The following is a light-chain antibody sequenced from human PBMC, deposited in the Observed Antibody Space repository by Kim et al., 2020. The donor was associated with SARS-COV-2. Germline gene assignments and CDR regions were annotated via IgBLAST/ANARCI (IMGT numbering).Light chain of an antibody. J-gene: IGKJ5*01. Sequence: EIAMTQSPATLSVSPGERATLSCRASQSVSSNLAWYQQKPGQAPRLLIYGAFTRATGIPARFSGSGSGTEFTLTISSLQSEDFAVYYCQQYNNWPLTFGQGTRLEIK. V-gene: IGKV3-15*01. CDR3: QQYNNWPLT. CDR2: GAF. CDR1: QSVSSN.